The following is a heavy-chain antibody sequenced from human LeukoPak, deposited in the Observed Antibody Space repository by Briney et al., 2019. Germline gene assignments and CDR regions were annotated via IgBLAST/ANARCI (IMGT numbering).Heavy chain of an antibody. V-gene: IGHV3-53*01. J-gene: IGHJ4*02. CDR1: GFTVSSNY. CDR2: IYSGGST. CDR3: ARVRPRYYYDSSGPNGGY. D-gene: IGHD3-22*01. Sequence: PGGSLRLSCAASGFTVSSNYMSWVRQAPGKGLEWVSLIYSGGSTYYADSVKGRFTISRDNSKNTLYLQMNSLRAEDTAVYYCARVRPRYYYDSSGPNGGYWGQGTLVTVSS.